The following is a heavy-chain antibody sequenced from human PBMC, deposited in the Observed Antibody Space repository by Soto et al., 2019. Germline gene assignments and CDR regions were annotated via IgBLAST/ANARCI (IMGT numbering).Heavy chain of an antibody. D-gene: IGHD3-9*01. V-gene: IGHV3-48*02. CDR3: ARDPPYDILTGYQPFDY. J-gene: IGHJ4*02. CDR1: GFTFSSYS. Sequence: GGSLRLSCAASGFTFSSYSMNWVRQAPGKGLEWVSYISVVISTIRYADSVEDRFTVSRDNDKSSLFLQMNSLKDEDTSFYYCARDPPYDILTGYQPFDYWGQGILVTVSS. CDR2: ISVVISTI.